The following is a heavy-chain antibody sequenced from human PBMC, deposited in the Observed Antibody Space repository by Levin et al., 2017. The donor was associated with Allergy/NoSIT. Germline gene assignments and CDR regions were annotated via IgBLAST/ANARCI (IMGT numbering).Heavy chain of an antibody. V-gene: IGHV3-64D*06. CDR3: VTGGAYYYAH. D-gene: IGHD3-10*01. Sequence: ASVKVSCSASGFTFRTYGMHWVRQAPGKGLEFVSAVSGDGGVTDYTDSVKGRFTISRDNSKNTMYIQMSSLRTEDTAVYYCVTGGAYYYAHWGQGTLVTVSS. J-gene: IGHJ4*02. CDR1: GFTFRTYG. CDR2: VSGDGGVT.